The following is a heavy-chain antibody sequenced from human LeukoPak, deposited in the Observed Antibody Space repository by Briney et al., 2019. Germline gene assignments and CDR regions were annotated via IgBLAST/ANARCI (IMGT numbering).Heavy chain of an antibody. V-gene: IGHV3-7*01. Sequence: GGSLRLSCAASGFTFSSYWMSWVPQAPGKGLEWVANIKQDGSEKYYVDSVKGRFTISRDNAKNSLYLQMNSLRAEDTAVYYCARDSAKTTVTILDYWGQGTLVTVSS. CDR3: ARDSAKTTVTILDY. J-gene: IGHJ4*02. CDR1: GFTFSSYW. CDR2: IKQDGSEK. D-gene: IGHD4-17*01.